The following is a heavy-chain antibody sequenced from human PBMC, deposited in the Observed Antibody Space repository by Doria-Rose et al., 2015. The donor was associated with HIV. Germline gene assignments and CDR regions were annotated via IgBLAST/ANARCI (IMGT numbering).Heavy chain of an antibody. CDR1: SYG. V-gene: IGHV3-30*02. D-gene: IGHD1-26*01. CDR2: IRFDGSDK. J-gene: IGHJ6*02. Sequence: SYGMHWVRQAPGKGLEWVAFIRFDGSDKFYGGSVKGRFTIYRDNSKNTLYLQMNSLRGEDTALYYCAKDRSALGRIYGMDVWGQGTTVTVSS. CDR3: AKDRSALGRIYGMDV.